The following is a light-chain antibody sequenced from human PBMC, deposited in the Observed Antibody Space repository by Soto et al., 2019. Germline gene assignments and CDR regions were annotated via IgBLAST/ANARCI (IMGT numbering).Light chain of an antibody. J-gene: IGKJ2*01. CDR1: QSLVNDGGNTY. Sequence: VVMTQSPPSLPVTLGQPASISCRSSQSLVNDGGNTYLNWFQQRPGQTPTRLIYKVSDLDSGVPDRFSGSGSGTDFTLNISSVESEDVGVYFCMQYSHWPYTFGQGTTLEIK. V-gene: IGKV2-30*01. CDR3: MQYSHWPYT. CDR2: KVS.